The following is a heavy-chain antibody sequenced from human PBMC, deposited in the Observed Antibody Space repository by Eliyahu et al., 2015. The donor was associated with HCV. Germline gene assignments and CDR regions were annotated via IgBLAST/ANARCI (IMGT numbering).Heavy chain of an antibody. Sequence: QVQLQESGPGLVKPSETLSLTCXVSGGSXXXYSWSWIRQPPGKGLEWIXYIHYSGSTNYNPSLKSRVTISLDTSKNQFSLNLTSVTAADTAMYYCASGGGGIAVTGTGGWFDPWGQGTLVTVSS. CDR3: ASGGGGIAVTGTGGWFDP. J-gene: IGHJ5*02. V-gene: IGHV4-59*01. D-gene: IGHD6-19*01. CDR1: GGSXXXYS. CDR2: IHYSGST.